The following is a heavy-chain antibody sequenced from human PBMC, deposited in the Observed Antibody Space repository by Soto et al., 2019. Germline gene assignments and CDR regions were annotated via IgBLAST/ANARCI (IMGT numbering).Heavy chain of an antibody. Sequence: GGSLRLSCAASGFTFSNYWMFWVRQAPGKGLMWISRINSGGSGASYVDSVEGRFTISRDNAKNTLYLQMNSLRAEDTAVYYCARRDSSGYLYYFDCWGQGALVTVSS. CDR2: INSGGSGA. CDR3: ARRDSSGYLYYFDC. J-gene: IGHJ4*02. V-gene: IGHV3-74*01. D-gene: IGHD3-22*01. CDR1: GFTFSNYW.